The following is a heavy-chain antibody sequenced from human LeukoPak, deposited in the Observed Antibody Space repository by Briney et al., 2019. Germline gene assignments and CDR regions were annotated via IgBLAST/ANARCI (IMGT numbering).Heavy chain of an antibody. Sequence: PGGSLRLSCAASGFTFSNAWMSWVRQAPGKGLELVGRIKSKTNGGQTDYAALVKGRFTISRDDSKNTLYLQMNSLKTEDTAVYYCTTWLLWFGELLSFDIWGQGTMVTVSS. V-gene: IGHV3-15*01. CDR2: IKSKTNGGQT. D-gene: IGHD3-10*01. J-gene: IGHJ3*02. CDR3: TTWLLWFGELLSFDI. CDR1: GFTFSNAW.